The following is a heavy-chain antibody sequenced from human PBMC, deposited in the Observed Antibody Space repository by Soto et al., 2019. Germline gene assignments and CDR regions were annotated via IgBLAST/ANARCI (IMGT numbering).Heavy chain of an antibody. J-gene: IGHJ4*02. CDR1: GYTFTGYY. Sequence: ASVKVSCKASGYTFTGYYMHWVRQAPGQGLEWMGWINPNSGGTNYAQKFQGRVTMTRDTSISTAYMELSRLRSDDTAVYYCARAVSGPIGHFDYWGQGTLVTVSS. D-gene: IGHD1-1*01. CDR3: ARAVSGPIGHFDY. CDR2: INPNSGGT. V-gene: IGHV1-2*02.